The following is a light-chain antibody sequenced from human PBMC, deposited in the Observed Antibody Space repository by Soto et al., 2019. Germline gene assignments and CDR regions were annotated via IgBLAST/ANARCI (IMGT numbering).Light chain of an antibody. Sequence: QSVLTQPPSVSGAPGQRVTISCTGSRSNIGAGYDVHWYQQLPGTVPRLLISGNTNRPSGVPDRFSGSKSGTSASLVISGLQPEDEADYYCQSYDSSLSGSVFGGGTKLTVL. V-gene: IGLV1-40*01. CDR2: GNT. CDR3: QSYDSSLSGSV. J-gene: IGLJ3*02. CDR1: RSNIGAGYD.